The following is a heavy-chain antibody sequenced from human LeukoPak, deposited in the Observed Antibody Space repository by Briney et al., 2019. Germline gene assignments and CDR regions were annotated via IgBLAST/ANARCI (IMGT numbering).Heavy chain of an antibody. CDR1: GGSISSYY. CDR3: ARSSDSYGYPYYFDY. D-gene: IGHD5-18*01. J-gene: IGHJ4*02. Sequence: SESLSLTCTVSGGSISSYYWSWIRQPPGKGLEWIAYIYYSGSTNYNPSLKSRVTISVDTSKNQFSLKLSSVTAADTAVYYCARSSDSYGYPYYFDYWGQGTLVTVSS. CDR2: IYYSGST. V-gene: IGHV4-59*08.